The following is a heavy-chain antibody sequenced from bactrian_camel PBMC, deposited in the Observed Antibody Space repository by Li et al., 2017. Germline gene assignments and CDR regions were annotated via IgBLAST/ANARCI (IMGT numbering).Heavy chain of an antibody. V-gene: IGHV3S6*01. CDR1: KSLDSRDC. CDR3: AANSVCLPAVIATVDSVCEYNY. D-gene: IGHD4*01. CDR2: LDADGTTT. J-gene: IGHJ4*01. Sequence: HVQLVESGGGSVQAGGSLRLACTIPKSLDSRDCLGWFRQAPGKEREGVALLDADGTTTKYADSVKGRFTISKDNAKNTLYLQMDSLKPEDQAMYYCAANSVCLPAVIATVDSVCEYNYSGQGTQVTVS.